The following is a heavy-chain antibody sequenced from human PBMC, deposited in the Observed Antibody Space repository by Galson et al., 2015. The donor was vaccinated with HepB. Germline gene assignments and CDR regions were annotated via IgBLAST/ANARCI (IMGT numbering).Heavy chain of an antibody. J-gene: IGHJ5*02. V-gene: IGHV4-39*01. Sequence: TLSLTCTVSGDSISSSSYYWGWVRQPTGKGLEWIGTIYYTRDTYYNPSLKRRLTMSVDTSNNQFSLKVRSVTAADTSVYYCARSFMNYGDPYNYFDTWGQGTLVTVAS. CDR2: IYYTRDT. D-gene: IGHD4-17*01. CDR3: ARSFMNYGDPYNYFDT. CDR1: GDSISSSSYY.